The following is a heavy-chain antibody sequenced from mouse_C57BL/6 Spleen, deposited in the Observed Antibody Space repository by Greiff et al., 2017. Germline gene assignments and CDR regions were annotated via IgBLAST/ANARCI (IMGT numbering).Heavy chain of an antibody. CDR3: ALLTTVVATGDY. CDR2: IDPSSGGT. J-gene: IGHJ2*01. D-gene: IGHD1-1*01. Sequence: QVQLQQPGPELVKPGASVTLSCKASGYTFTSYWMHWVKQRPGRGLEWIGRIDPSSGGTKYNEKFKSKATLTVYKPSSTAYMQLSSQTSEEAAVYYCALLTTVVATGDYWGQGTTLTVSS. V-gene: IGHV1-72*01. CDR1: GYTFTSYW.